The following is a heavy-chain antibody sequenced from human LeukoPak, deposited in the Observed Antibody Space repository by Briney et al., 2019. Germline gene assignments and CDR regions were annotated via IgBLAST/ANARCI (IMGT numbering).Heavy chain of an antibody. CDR2: INPNSGGT. D-gene: IGHD4-11*01. Sequence: ASVKVSCKASGYTFTGYYMHWVRQAPGQGLEWMGWINPNSGGTNYAQKFQGRVTMTRDTSISTACMELSRLRSDDTAVYYCARERRGRNSNDRGGNWFDPWGQGTLVTVSS. CDR3: ARERRGRNSNDRGGNWFDP. J-gene: IGHJ5*02. V-gene: IGHV1-2*02. CDR1: GYTFTGYY.